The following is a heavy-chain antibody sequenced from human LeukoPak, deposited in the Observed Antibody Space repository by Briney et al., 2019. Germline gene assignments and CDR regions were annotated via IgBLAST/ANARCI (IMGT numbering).Heavy chain of an antibody. CDR3: ASGYDSGGFDF. CDR1: GFTFSDNY. D-gene: IGHD5-12*01. CDR2: ISSGGSII. Sequence: PGGSLRLSCAASGFTFSDNYMSWIRQAPGKGLEWVSYISSGGSIIYYADSLKGRFTISRDNGKKSLYLQMNSLRAEDTAVYYCASGYDSGGFDFWGQGTLVTVSS. V-gene: IGHV3-11*04. J-gene: IGHJ4*02.